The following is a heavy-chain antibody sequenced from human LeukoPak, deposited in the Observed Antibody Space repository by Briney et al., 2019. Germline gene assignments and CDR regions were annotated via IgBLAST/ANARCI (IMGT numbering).Heavy chain of an antibody. CDR1: G. D-gene: IGHD4-17*01. V-gene: IGHV3-33*01. CDR2: IWYDGSNE. Sequence: GXXWGRQAPGXGLEWGAVIWYDGSNEYYVDSVKGGFTISRDNSKNTLYLQMNSLRVEDTAVYYCAAGDPVSYWGQGTLVSVSS. J-gene: IGHJ4*02. CDR3: AAGDPVSY.